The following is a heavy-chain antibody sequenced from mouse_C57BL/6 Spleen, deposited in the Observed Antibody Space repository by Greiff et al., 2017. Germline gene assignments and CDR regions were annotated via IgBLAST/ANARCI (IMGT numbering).Heavy chain of an antibody. J-gene: IGHJ4*01. Sequence: QVQLQQPGAELVKPGASVKLSCKASGYTFTSYWMQWVKQRPGQGLEWIGEIDPSDSYTNYNQKFKGKATLTVDTSSSTAYMQLSSLTSADSAVYYCGPNYYGNPSYAMDYWGQGTSVTVSS. V-gene: IGHV1-50*01. CDR1: GYTFTSYW. CDR2: IDPSDSYT. CDR3: GPNYYGNPSYAMDY. D-gene: IGHD1-1*01.